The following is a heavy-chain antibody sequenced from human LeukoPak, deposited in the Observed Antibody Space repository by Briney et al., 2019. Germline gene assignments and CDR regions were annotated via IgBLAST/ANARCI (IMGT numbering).Heavy chain of an antibody. V-gene: IGHV3-66*01. J-gene: IGHJ5*02. CDR2: IYSGRST. D-gene: IGHD1-26*01. CDR1: GFTVNYNY. Sequence: GGSLRLSCTASGFTVNYNYMSWVRQAPGKGLEWVSVIYSGRSTYYADSVKGRFTISRDDSKNTVYLQMNSLRVEDTAVYYCARVKVGITYWFDPWGQGNLVTVSS. CDR3: ARVKVGITYWFDP.